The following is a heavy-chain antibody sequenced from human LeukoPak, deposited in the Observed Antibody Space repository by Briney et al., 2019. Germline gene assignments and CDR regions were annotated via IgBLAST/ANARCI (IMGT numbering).Heavy chain of an antibody. CDR1: GGSISSSSYY. D-gene: IGHD3-10*01. CDR3: AADHGSGSYRFDC. CDR2: IYYSGST. V-gene: IGHV4-39*07. J-gene: IGHJ4*02. Sequence: SETLSLTCTVSGGSISSSSYYWGWIRQPPGKGLEWIGSIYYSGSTYYNPSLKSRVTISVDRSKNQFSLKLSSVTAADTAVYYCAADHGSGSYRFDCWGQGTLVTVSS.